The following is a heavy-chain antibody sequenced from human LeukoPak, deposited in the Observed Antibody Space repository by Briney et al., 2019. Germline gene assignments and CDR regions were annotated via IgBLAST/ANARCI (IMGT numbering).Heavy chain of an antibody. CDR1: GGTFSSYA. CDR3: ASRSLPQQWLGPVPWFQFDY. Sequence: SVKVSCKPSGGTFSSYAISWVRQAPGQGLEWVGWIIPIFGKTNYAQKIQGRVTITADKSARPAYMGLSSVRSEDPGVYYWASRSLPQQWLGPVPWFQFDYWGQRTLVTVSS. D-gene: IGHD6-19*01. J-gene: IGHJ4*02. CDR2: IIPIFGKT. V-gene: IGHV1-69*06.